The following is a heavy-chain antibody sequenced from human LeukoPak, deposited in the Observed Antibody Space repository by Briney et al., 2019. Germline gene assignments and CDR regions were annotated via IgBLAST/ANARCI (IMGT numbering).Heavy chain of an antibody. CDR3: ARDDSLGRLGY. Sequence: PGGSLRLSCAASGFTFSSYAMSWARQAPGKGLEWVSGISGNGGGTYYADSVKGRFTISRDNSKNTLYLQMNSLRVEDTAVYYCARDDSLGRLGYWGQGTLVTVSS. CDR1: GFTFSSYA. J-gene: IGHJ4*02. V-gene: IGHV3-23*01. CDR2: ISGNGGGT. D-gene: IGHD3-10*01.